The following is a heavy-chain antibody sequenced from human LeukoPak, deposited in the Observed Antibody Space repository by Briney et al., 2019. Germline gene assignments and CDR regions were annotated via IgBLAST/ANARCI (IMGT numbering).Heavy chain of an antibody. CDR2: TYYRSKWYN. CDR3: ARGRRGSGWPRYYYYYMDV. D-gene: IGHD6-19*01. V-gene: IGHV6-1*01. J-gene: IGHJ6*03. Sequence: SQTLSLTCALSGDSFSSNSAAWNWIRQSPSRGLEWLGRTYYRSKWYNDYAVSVKSRITINPDTSKNQFSLQLNSVTPEDTAVYYCARGRRGSGWPRYYYYYMDVWGKGTTVTVSS. CDR1: GDSFSSNSAA.